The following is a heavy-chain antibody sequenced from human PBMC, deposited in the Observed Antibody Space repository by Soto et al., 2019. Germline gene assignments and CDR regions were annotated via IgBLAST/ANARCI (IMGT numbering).Heavy chain of an antibody. D-gene: IGHD6-13*01. V-gene: IGHV3-7*03. CDR3: ARDGLAAAYDFDS. CDR2: IKQDGSEQ. CDR1: GFTFSSYW. Sequence: EVQLVESGGGLVQPGGSLRLSCAASGFTFSSYWMSWVRQAPGKGLEWVANIKQDGSEQYYVDSVKGRFTISRDNAKNSLYLQMTSLRAEDTAVYYCARDGLAAAYDFDSWGQGTLVTVSS. J-gene: IGHJ4*02.